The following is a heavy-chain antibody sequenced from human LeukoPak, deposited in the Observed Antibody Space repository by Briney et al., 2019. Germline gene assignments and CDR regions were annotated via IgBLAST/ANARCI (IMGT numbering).Heavy chain of an antibody. J-gene: IGHJ5*02. CDR3: ARGRGGYGSGSYWFDP. V-gene: IGHV4-31*03. D-gene: IGHD3-10*01. CDR1: GGSISSGGYY. Sequence: PSETLSLTCTVSGGSISSGGYYWSWIRQHPGKGLEWIGYIYYSGSTNYNPSLKSRVTISVDTSKNQFSLKLSSVTAADTAVYYCARGRGGYGSGSYWFDPWGQGTLVTVSS. CDR2: IYYSGST.